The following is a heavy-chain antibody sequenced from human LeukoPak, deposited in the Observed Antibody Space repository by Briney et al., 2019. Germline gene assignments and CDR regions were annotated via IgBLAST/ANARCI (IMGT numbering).Heavy chain of an antibody. J-gene: IGHJ4*02. V-gene: IGHV3-21*01. D-gene: IGHD5-18*01. CDR1: GFTFSSYS. Sequence: GGSLRLSCAASGFTFSSYSMNWVRQAPGKGLEWVSSISSSSSYIYYADSVKGRFTISRDNAKNSLYLQMNSLRAEDTAVYYCLRESAITAADTAMAFDYWGQGTLVTVSS. CDR3: LRESAITAADTAMAFDY. CDR2: ISSSSSYI.